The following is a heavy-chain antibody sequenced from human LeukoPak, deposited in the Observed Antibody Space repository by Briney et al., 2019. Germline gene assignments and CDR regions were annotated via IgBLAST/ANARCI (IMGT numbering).Heavy chain of an antibody. D-gene: IGHD3-10*01. CDR2: ITWNGGTI. Sequence: GGSLRLSCAASGFSFDDFALHWVRQAPGKGLEWVSGITWNGGTIDYADSVKGRFTISRDNAKNSLYLQMNSLRAEDTALYYCATRYASGPIADYWGQGTLVTVSS. CDR3: ATRYASGPIADY. CDR1: GFSFDDFA. J-gene: IGHJ4*02. V-gene: IGHV3-9*01.